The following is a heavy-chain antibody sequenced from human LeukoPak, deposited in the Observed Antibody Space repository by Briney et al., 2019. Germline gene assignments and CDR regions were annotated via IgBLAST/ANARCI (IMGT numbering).Heavy chain of an antibody. CDR1: GGSISSYY. CDR3: ARDRSGYDLVDY. CDR2: IYYSGST. V-gene: IGHV4-59*01. J-gene: IGHJ4*02. Sequence: SETLSLTCTVSGGSISSYYWSWIRQPPGKGLEWIGYIYYSGSTNYNPSLKSRVTISVDTSKNQFSLKLSSVTAADTAVYYCARDRSGYDLVDYWGQGTLVTVSS. D-gene: IGHD3-10*01.